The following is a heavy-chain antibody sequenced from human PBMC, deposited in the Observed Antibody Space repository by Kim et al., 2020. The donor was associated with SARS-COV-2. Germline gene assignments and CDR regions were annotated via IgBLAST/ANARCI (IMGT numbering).Heavy chain of an antibody. Sequence: GGSLRLSCAASGFTFSTYAMSWVRQAPGKGLDWVSAITGSGGRIYYADSVKGRFTISRDNSRNTLFLQMNNLRAEDSAVYYCAKGDAVTTVYYGMDAWG. J-gene: IGHJ6*02. CDR2: ITGSGGRI. V-gene: IGHV3-23*01. CDR3: AKGDAVTTVYYGMDA. D-gene: IGHD4-17*01. CDR1: GFTFSTYA.